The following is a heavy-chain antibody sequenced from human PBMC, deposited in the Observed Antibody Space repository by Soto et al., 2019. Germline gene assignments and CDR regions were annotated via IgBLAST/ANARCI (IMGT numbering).Heavy chain of an antibody. J-gene: IGHJ4*02. CDR2: ISRSGTI. D-gene: IGHD1-1*01. V-gene: IGHV3-48*02. Sequence: EVQLVESGEGLVQPEGSLRLSCAASGFTLSNYAMNWVRQAPGKGLEWISYISRSGTIYNADSVKGRFTISRDNAKNSLYLQMNSLRDEDTAVYYCARDADTNWDLDYWGQGTLVAVSS. CDR1: GFTLSNYA. CDR3: ARDADTNWDLDY.